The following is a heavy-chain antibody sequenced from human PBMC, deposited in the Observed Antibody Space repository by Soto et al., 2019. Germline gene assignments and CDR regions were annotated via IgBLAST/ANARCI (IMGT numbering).Heavy chain of an antibody. V-gene: IGHV4-4*02. J-gene: IGHJ1*01. CDR2: IYHSGST. CDR3: ARAIAAAGVGTDN. D-gene: IGHD6-13*01. Sequence: SETLSLTCAVSGGSISSSNWWSWVRQPPGKGLEWIGEIYHSGSTKYNPSLKSRVTISVDKSKNQFSLKLSSVTAADTAVYYCARAIAAAGVGTDNWGQDTLVTVSS. CDR1: GGSISSSNW.